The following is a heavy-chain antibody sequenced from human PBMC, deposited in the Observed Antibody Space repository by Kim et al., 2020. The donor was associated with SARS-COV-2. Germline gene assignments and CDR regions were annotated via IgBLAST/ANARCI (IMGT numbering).Heavy chain of an antibody. V-gene: IGHV3-23*03. CDR3: AKGLYSSSWYADY. Sequence: YYADSVKGRFTISRDNSKTTLYLQMNSLRAEDTAVYYCAKGLYSSSWYADYWGQGTLVTVSS. D-gene: IGHD6-13*01. J-gene: IGHJ4*02.